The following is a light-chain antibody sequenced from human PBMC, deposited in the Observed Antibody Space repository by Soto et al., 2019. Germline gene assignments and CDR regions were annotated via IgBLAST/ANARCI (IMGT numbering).Light chain of an antibody. J-gene: IGLJ7*01. Sequence: QSALTQPASVSGSPGQSITISCTGTSSDVGGYNYVSWYQQHPGKAPKLIIYDVSNRPSGISNRFSGSKSGNTASLTISGLQAEDEADYYCSSYASTISSVLFGGGTQLTVL. CDR1: SSDVGGYNY. CDR3: SSYASTISSVL. CDR2: DVS. V-gene: IGLV2-14*01.